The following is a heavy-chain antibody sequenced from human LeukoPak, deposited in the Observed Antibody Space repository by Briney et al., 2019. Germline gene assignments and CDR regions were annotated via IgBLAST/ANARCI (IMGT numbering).Heavy chain of an antibody. CDR1: GSTFSSYW. CDR2: INPTGSGK. CDR3: ARDGSSGGYFDY. D-gene: IGHD6-13*01. Sequence: GGSLRLSCAVSGSTFSSYWMNWVRQAPGKGLEWVANINPTGSGKYYVDSVKGRFTISRDNAKNSLYLEMNSLRVEDTAVYYCARDGSSGGYFDYWGQGTLVTVSS. J-gene: IGHJ4*02. V-gene: IGHV3-7*01.